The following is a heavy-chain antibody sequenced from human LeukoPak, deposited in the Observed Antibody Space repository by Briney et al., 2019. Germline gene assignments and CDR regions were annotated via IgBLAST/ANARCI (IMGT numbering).Heavy chain of an antibody. CDR2: IYTSGST. V-gene: IGHV4-4*07. J-gene: IGHJ5*02. D-gene: IGHD6-13*01. Sequence: SETLSLTCTVSGGSISSYYWSWIRQPAGKGLEWIGRIYTSGSTNYNPSLKSRVTISVDTSKNQFSLKLSSVTAADTAVYYCARDLGAAGTNWFDPWGQGTLVTVSS. CDR1: GGSISSYY. CDR3: ARDLGAAGTNWFDP.